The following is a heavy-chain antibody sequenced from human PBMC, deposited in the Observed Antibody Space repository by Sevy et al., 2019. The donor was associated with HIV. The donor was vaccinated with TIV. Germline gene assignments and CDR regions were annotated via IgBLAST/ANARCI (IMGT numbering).Heavy chain of an antibody. Sequence: GGSLRLSCAASGFTFSKYSMSWVRQPPGKGLEWVSTLSFGCGEINYADSVKGRFTISRDNSKSSVYLQMNDLGPEDTVLYCCARAGGTKPHDFWGQGTLVTVSS. J-gene: IGHJ4*02. CDR1: GFTFSKYS. D-gene: IGHD2-8*01. CDR3: ARAGGTKPHDF. CDR2: LSFGCGEI. V-gene: IGHV3-23*01.